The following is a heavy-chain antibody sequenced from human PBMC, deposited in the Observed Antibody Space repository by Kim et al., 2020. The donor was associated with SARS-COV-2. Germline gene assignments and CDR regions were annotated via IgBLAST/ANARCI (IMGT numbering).Heavy chain of an antibody. CDR3: ARQSGYETYYYYGMDV. Sequence: GGSLRLSCAASGFTFSDYYMSWIRQAPGKGLEWVSYISSSGSTIYYADSVKGRFTISRDNAKNSLYQQMNSLRAEDTAVYYCARQSGYETYYYYGMDVWGQGTTVTVSS. D-gene: IGHD5-12*01. CDR1: GFTFSDYY. J-gene: IGHJ6*02. CDR2: ISSSGSTI. V-gene: IGHV3-11*01.